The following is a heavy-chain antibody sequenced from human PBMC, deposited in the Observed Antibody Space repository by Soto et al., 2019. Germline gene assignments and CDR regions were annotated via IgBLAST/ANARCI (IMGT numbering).Heavy chain of an antibody. Sequence: QVQLQESGPGLVKPSETLSLTCTVSGGSSLSYYWSWIRQPPGKGLEWIGYVYNSGSTSYNPSLKSRVTISVDTSKNQFSLKLRSVTAADTAVYYCARTGYSSSRGAFDIWGQGTMVTVSS. D-gene: IGHD6-13*01. CDR1: GGSSLSYY. J-gene: IGHJ3*02. V-gene: IGHV4-59*01. CDR2: VYNSGST. CDR3: ARTGYSSSRGAFDI.